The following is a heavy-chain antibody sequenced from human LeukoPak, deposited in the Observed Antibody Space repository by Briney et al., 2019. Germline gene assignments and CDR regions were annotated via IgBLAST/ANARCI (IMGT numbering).Heavy chain of an antibody. V-gene: IGHV1-2*02. Sequence: GASVKVSCRASGYTFTDYYMQWVRQAPGQGLEWMGWINPNTGDTSFAEKFQGRVTMTGDTSITTAYMELSRLTSDDTAVYYCGRDQSFLHKSGYSNWIDPWGQGTLVTVSS. CDR1: GYTFTDYY. CDR2: INPNTGDT. J-gene: IGHJ5*02. CDR3: GRDQSFLHKSGYSNWIDP. D-gene: IGHD3-22*01.